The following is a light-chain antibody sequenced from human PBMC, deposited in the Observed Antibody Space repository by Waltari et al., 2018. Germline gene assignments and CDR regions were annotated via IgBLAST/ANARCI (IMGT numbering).Light chain of an antibody. CDR3: MQALQTPYT. J-gene: IGKJ2*01. CDR2: LGS. Sequence: DSVMTQSPLSLPVTTGELASIPCRSRQSLLHSNGYNYFDWSLQKPGQSPQLLIYLGSNRASGVPDRFSGSGSCTDFTLKISRVEAEDVGVYYCMQALQTPYTFGQGTKLEIK. V-gene: IGKV2-28*01. CDR1: QSLLHSNGYNY.